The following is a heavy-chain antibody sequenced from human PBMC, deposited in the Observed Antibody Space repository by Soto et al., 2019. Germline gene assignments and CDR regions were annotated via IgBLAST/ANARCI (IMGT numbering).Heavy chain of an antibody. V-gene: IGHV1-18*01. CDR1: GYTFTSYG. Sequence: QVQLVQSGAEVKKPGASVKVSCKASGYTFTSYGISWGRQAPGQGREWMGWIRAYNGNTNHAQRLQGRVTRTTATSTSTAYMELRSLRSDDTAVYSCARDSPPPREWGQGPLVTVSS. CDR3: ARDSPPPRE. CDR2: IRAYNGNT. J-gene: IGHJ4*02.